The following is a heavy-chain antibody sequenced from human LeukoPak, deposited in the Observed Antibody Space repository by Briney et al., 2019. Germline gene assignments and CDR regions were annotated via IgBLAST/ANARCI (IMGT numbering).Heavy chain of an antibody. D-gene: IGHD6-19*01. CDR2: INHSGST. CDR1: GGSFSGYY. J-gene: IGHJ4*02. Sequence: PSETLSLTCAVYGGSFSGYYWSWIRQPPGKGLEWIGEINHSGSTNYNPSLESRVTISVDTSKNQFSLKLSSVTAADTAVYYCARELYSSGWFSRRHFDYWGQGTLVTVSS. V-gene: IGHV4-34*01. CDR3: ARELYSSGWFSRRHFDY.